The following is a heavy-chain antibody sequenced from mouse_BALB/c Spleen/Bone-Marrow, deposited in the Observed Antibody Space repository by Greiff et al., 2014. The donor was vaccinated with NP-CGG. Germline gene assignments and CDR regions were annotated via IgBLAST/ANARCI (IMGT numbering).Heavy chain of an antibody. V-gene: IGHV1-14*01. CDR2: INHYNDDT. Sequence: VQLQQPGPELVKPGASVKMSCKASGYTFTSYVIHWVKQKPGQGLEWIAYINHYNDDTKYSEKFRGKAALTSDKSPSTAYMELSSLTSEDSAVFYCARWGRYDWYFDVWGAGTTVTVSS. CDR3: ARWGRYDWYFDV. D-gene: IGHD2-12*01. J-gene: IGHJ1*01. CDR1: GYTFTSYV.